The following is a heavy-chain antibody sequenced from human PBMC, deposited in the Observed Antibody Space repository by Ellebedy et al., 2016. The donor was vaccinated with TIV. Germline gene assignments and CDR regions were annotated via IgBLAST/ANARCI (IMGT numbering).Heavy chain of an antibody. V-gene: IGHV4-34*01. Sequence: SETLSLTXAVYAPTFSRYDLPWIRQPPGKGLEWIGEINHSGSTNYTPPLKSRVTISVDTSKNQFSLKLSSVTAADTAVYYCARGLYVNRFNPWGKGTLVTVSS. D-gene: IGHD5/OR15-5a*01. CDR3: ARGLYVNRFNP. J-gene: IGHJ5*02. CDR2: INHSGST. CDR1: APTFSRYD.